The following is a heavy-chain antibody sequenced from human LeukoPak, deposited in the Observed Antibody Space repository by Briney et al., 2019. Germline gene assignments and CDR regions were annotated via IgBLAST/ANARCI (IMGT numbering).Heavy chain of an antibody. J-gene: IGHJ4*02. CDR3: ARERIWGSYPDY. D-gene: IGHD3-16*02. CDR2: IYTSGST. V-gene: IGHV4-4*07. CDR1: GGSFSGYY. Sequence: SETLSLTCAVYGGSFSGYYWSWIRQPAGKGLEWIGRIYTSGSTDYNPSLMSRVTISVDTSRNQFSLKLSSVTAADTAVYYCARERIWGSYPDYWGQGTLVTVSS.